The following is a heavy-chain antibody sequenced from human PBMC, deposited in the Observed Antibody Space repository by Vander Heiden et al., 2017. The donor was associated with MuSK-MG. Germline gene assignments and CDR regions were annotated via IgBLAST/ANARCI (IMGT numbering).Heavy chain of an antibody. CDR1: GFTFSSYA. CDR3: ARARRVVVIAMPFDY. V-gene: IGHV3-30-3*01. D-gene: IGHD2-21*01. Sequence: QVQLVASGGGVVQPGRSLRLSCAASGFTFSSYAMHWVRQAPGKGLEWVAVISYDGSNKYYADSVKGRFTISRDNSKNTLYLQMNSLRAEDTAVYYCARARRVVVIAMPFDYWGQGTLVTVSS. J-gene: IGHJ4*02. CDR2: ISYDGSNK.